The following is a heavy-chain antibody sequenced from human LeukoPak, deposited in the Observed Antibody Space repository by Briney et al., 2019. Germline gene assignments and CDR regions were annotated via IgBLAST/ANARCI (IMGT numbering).Heavy chain of an antibody. CDR2: IAPSVDTT. CDR1: GFTFTNYL. J-gene: IGHJ4*02. CDR3: VREKSGGYFDY. Sequence: ASVKVSCKSFGFTFTNYLLHWVRQAPGQGLEWVGRIAPSVDTTNYAQKFRGRVTMTRDTSTSTVYMELSSLRSDDTAIYYCVREKSGGYFDYWGQGTLVTVSS. D-gene: IGHD2-8*02. V-gene: IGHV1-46*01.